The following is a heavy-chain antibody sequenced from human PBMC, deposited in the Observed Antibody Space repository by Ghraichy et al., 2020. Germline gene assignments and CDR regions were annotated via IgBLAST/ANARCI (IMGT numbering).Heavy chain of an antibody. CDR2: MNPNSGNT. CDR3: ASGSGWYYDSSGYSAFDI. V-gene: IGHV1-8*01. D-gene: IGHD3-22*01. J-gene: IGHJ3*02. CDR1: GYTFTSYD. Sequence: ASVKVSCKASGYTFTSYDINWVRQATGQGLEWMGWMNPNSGNTGYAQKFQGRVTMTRNTSISTAYMELSSLRSEDTAVYYCASGSGWYYDSSGYSAFDIWGQGTMVTVSS.